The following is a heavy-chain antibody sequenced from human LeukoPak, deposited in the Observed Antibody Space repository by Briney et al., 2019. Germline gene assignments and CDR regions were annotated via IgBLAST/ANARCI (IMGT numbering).Heavy chain of an antibody. V-gene: IGHV5-51*01. D-gene: IGHD2-2*01. CDR2: IYPGDSKT. CDR1: GYSFATSW. Sequence: GESLKISCKGSGYSFATSWIGWVRQKPGVGLEWRGIIYPGDSKTKYSPSYQGQVTISADKSISTAYLQWSSLQASDTAMYYCARVPAANGPGDYWGQGTLVTVSS. CDR3: ARVPAANGPGDY. J-gene: IGHJ4*02.